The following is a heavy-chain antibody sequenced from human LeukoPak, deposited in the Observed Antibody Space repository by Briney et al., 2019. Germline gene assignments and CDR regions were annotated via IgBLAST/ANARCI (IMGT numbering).Heavy chain of an antibody. CDR3: AREKGDYDYYGMDV. J-gene: IGHJ6*02. V-gene: IGHV3-66*01. D-gene: IGHD1-26*01. CDR2: IYSGGST. CDR1: GFTVSSNY. Sequence: GGSLRLSCAASGFTVSSNYMSWVRQAPGKGLEWVSVIYSGGSTYYADSVKGRFTISRDNSKNTLYLQMNSLRAEDTAVYYCAREKGDYDYYGMDVWGQGTTVTVSS.